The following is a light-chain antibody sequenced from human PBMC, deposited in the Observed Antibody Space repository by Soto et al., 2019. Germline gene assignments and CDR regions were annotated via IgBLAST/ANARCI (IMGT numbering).Light chain of an antibody. J-gene: IGKJ2*01. Sequence: DIQMTQSPSTLSASVGDTVTITCRASQSISNWLAWYQQKPGQAPKLLIHKASTLESGVPSRFSGSGSGTEFTLTISSMQPDDFATFNCQQYERLPDTFGQGTNPESK. CDR2: KAS. V-gene: IGKV1-5*03. CDR1: QSISNW. CDR3: QQYERLPDT.